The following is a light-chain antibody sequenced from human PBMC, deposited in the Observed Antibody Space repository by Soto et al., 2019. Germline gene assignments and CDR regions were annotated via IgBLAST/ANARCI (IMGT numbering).Light chain of an antibody. J-gene: IGKJ1*01. Sequence: DIQMTQSPSTLSGSVGDRVTITCRASQTISSWLAWYQQKPGKAPKLLIYKASTLKSGVPSRFSGSRSGTEFTLTLSSLQPDYFATYYCQHYNSYSEAFVQGTKVEL. CDR2: KAS. CDR1: QTISSW. CDR3: QHYNSYSEA. V-gene: IGKV1-5*03.